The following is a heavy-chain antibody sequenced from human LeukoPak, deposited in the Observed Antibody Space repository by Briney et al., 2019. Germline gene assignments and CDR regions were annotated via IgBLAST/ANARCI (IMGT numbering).Heavy chain of an antibody. CDR3: AKVFGGNSLDS. CDR2: IYKSGTT. D-gene: IGHD4-23*01. V-gene: IGHV4-4*07. CDR1: PGYINNYY. Sequence: PSETLSLTCSVSPGYINNYYWSWIRQPAGKGLEWIGRIYKSGTTYYNPSLKSRVTMSIDTSKSQFSLKLSSVTAADTAIYYCAKVFGGNSLDSWGQGTLVADSS. J-gene: IGHJ4*02.